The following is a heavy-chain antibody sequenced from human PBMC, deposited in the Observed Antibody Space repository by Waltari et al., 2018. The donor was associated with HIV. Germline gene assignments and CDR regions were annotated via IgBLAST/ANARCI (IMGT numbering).Heavy chain of an antibody. CDR3: AREETMIVVVMGSSWYFNL. J-gene: IGHJ2*01. D-gene: IGHD3-22*01. Sequence: QLQLKESGPGLVKPSATLSLTWTFFNVSFSRSSYYWRWFRQPPGKGLEWIGSIFDSGRTYYNASHRSRITISLDTSKNQYSQKLRSVTAADTAVYYCAREETMIVVVMGSSWYFNLWGRGTLVTVSS. CDR1: NVSFSRSSYY. V-gene: IGHV4-39*07. CDR2: IFDSGRT.